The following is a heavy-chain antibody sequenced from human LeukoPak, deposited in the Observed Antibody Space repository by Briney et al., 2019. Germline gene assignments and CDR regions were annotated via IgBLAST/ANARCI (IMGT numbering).Heavy chain of an antibody. V-gene: IGHV1-69*05. Sequence: SVKVSCKASGGTFSSYAISWVRQAPGQGLEWMGGIIPIFGTANYAQKFQGRVAITTDESTSTAYMELSSLRSEVTAVYYCARAGYCSSTSCYPVDLYCYYYYMGVWGKGTTVTVSS. D-gene: IGHD2-2*01. CDR3: ARAGYCSSTSCYPVDLYCYYYYMGV. CDR1: GGTFSSYA. J-gene: IGHJ6*03. CDR2: IIPIFGTA.